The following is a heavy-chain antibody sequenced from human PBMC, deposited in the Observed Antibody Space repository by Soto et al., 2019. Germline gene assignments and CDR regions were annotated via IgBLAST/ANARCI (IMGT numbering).Heavy chain of an antibody. CDR2: INTYNGNT. Sequence: QVQLVQSGDEVKNPGASVKVSCKASGYTFTRYGIGWARQAPGQGLEWMGRINTYNGNTNYVQNVQGRVTLTTDTSTSTAYRELRSLRSNDTAIYYCAMVDVYVTPSPQDVWGQGTTVIVSS. CDR1: GYTFTRYG. D-gene: IGHD3-16*01. CDR3: AMVDVYVTPSPQDV. J-gene: IGHJ6*02. V-gene: IGHV1-18*01.